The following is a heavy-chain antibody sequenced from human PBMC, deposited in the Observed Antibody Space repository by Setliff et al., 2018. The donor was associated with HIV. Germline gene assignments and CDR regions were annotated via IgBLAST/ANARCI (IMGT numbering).Heavy chain of an antibody. CDR1: GGSFSGYY. CDR2: IIHSGGT. D-gene: IGHD2-15*01. J-gene: IGHJ4*02. Sequence: SETLSLTCAVYGGSFSGYYWTWIRQPPGRGLEWIGEIIHSGGTNYNRSLKSRVTISVDTSKNQFSLNLSSVTAANTAVYYCARGGLGVVGAIDYWSQGTLVTVS. V-gene: IGHV4-34*01. CDR3: ARGGLGVVGAIDY.